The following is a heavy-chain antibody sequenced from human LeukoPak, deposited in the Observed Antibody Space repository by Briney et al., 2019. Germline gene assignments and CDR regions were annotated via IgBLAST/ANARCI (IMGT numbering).Heavy chain of an antibody. V-gene: IGHV1-69*02. Sequence: SVKVSCKASGGTFSSYTISWVRQAPGQGLEWMGRIIPILGIANYAQKFQGRVTITADKSTSTAYMELNSLRSEDAAVYYCARINRSGMDVWGQGTTVTVSS. CDR1: GGTFSSYT. J-gene: IGHJ6*02. CDR3: ARINRSGMDV. CDR2: IIPILGIA. D-gene: IGHD2/OR15-2a*01.